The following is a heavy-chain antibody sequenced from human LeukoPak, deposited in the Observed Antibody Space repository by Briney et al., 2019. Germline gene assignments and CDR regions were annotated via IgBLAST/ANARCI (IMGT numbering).Heavy chain of an antibody. J-gene: IGHJ5*02. Sequence: GGSLRLSCAASGFAFSSYTMNWVRQAPGRGLEWVSYISTSSTSTNYADSVKGRFTISRDNAKNSLYLQMNSLRAEDTAVYYCARAAAAGTIPFWFDPWGQGTPVTVSS. CDR1: GFAFSSYT. V-gene: IGHV3-48*04. CDR3: ARAAAAGTIPFWFDP. D-gene: IGHD6-13*01. CDR2: ISTSSTST.